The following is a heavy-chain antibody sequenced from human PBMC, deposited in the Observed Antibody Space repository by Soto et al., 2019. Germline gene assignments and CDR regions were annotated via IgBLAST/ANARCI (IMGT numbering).Heavy chain of an antibody. J-gene: IGHJ4*02. D-gene: IGHD6-6*01. Sequence: SETLSLTCTVSGDSISSNGYYWSWIRQHPGKGLEWIGYIYYSGSTYYNPSLKSRVTISVDTSKNQFSLKLSSVTAADTAVYYCARDGVSSSFLFDYWGQGTLVTVSS. CDR2: IYYSGST. CDR1: GDSISSNGYY. CDR3: ARDGVSSSFLFDY. V-gene: IGHV4-31*03.